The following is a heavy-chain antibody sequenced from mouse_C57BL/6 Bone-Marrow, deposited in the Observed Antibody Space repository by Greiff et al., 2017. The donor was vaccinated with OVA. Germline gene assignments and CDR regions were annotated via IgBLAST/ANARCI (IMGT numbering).Heavy chain of an antibody. Sequence: QVQLKESGAELAKPGASVKLSCKASGYTFTSYWMHWVKQRPGQGLEWIGYINPSSGYTKYNQKFKDKATLTADKSSSTAYMQLSSPTYEDSAVYYCARTTIVTNYFDYWGQGTTLTVSS. V-gene: IGHV1-7*01. CDR1: GYTFTSYW. J-gene: IGHJ2*01. CDR2: INPSSGYT. CDR3: ARTTIVTNYFDY. D-gene: IGHD2-5*01.